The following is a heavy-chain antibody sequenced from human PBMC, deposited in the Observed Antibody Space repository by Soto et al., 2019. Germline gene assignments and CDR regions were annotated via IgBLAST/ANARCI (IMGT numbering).Heavy chain of an antibody. CDR2: INHSGST. J-gene: IGHJ4*02. V-gene: IGHV4-34*01. Sequence: QVQLQQWGAGLLKPSETLSLTCAVYGGSFSGYYWTWIRQPPGTGLEWIGEINHSGSTNYNPYLKSRVTISVAKSQNHFSMTLTSVTAAATAVYYCARDKITGLFDYWGQGTLVTVSS. CDR1: GGSFSGYY. D-gene: IGHD2-8*02. CDR3: ARDKITGLFDY.